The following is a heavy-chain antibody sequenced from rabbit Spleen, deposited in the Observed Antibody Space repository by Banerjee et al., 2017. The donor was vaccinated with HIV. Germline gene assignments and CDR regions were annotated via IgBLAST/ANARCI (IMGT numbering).Heavy chain of an antibody. J-gene: IGHJ4*01. V-gene: IGHV1S43*01. D-gene: IGHD2-1*01. CDR1: GIDFSSSGY. CDR2: IGYGGST. Sequence: QQQLEESGGGLVKPGGTLTLTCKASGIDFSSSGYMCWVRQAPGKGLEWIACIGYGGSTYYASWVNGRFTISKTSSTVDLQMTSLTAADTATYFCARNMYDMGLWGPGTLVTVS. CDR3: ARNMYDMGL.